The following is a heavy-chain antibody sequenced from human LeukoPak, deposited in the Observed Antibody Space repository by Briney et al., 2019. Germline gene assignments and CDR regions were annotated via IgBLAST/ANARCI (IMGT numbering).Heavy chain of an antibody. CDR1: GFTFSSYA. CDR2: ISYDGSNK. CDR3: ARDNSKSQWSFDY. Sequence: PGGSLRLSCAASGFTFSSYAMYWVRQAPGKGLEWVAVISYDGSNKYYADSVKGRFTISRDNSKNTLYLQMNSLRAEDTAVYYCARDNSKSQWSFDYWGQGTLVTVSS. J-gene: IGHJ4*02. V-gene: IGHV3-30*04. D-gene: IGHD4-23*01.